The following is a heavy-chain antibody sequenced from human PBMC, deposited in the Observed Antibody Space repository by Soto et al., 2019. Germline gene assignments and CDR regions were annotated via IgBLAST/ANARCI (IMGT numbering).Heavy chain of an antibody. CDR1: GASLTISTYY. D-gene: IGHD6-19*01. V-gene: IGHV4-39*01. CDR3: ARHGQLYSSGWYLNGFDP. J-gene: IGHJ5*02. Sequence: QLQMQESGPGLVKSSETLSLTCTVSGASLTISTYYWGWIRQPPGQGLEWIGSIYYSGSTYYNPSLKSRVTMSVDTSKNQFPLRLSSVTAADTAVYYCARHGQLYSSGWYLNGFDPWGQGTLVTVSS. CDR2: IYYSGST.